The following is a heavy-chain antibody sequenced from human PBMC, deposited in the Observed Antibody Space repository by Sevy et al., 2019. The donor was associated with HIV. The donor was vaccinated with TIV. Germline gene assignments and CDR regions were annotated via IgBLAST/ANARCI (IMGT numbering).Heavy chain of an antibody. D-gene: IGHD3-22*01. V-gene: IGHV3-21*01. Sequence: GGSLRLSCAGSGFTFSRSSMNWVRQAPGKGLEWVSSISSSSNYMYYADSVKGRFTISRDNAKNSLLLLMNSLRAEDTAVYYCARDKREAYFDGSTSSDAFDIWGQGTLVTVSS. CDR3: ARDKREAYFDGSTSSDAFDI. CDR1: GFTFSRSS. J-gene: IGHJ3*02. CDR2: ISSSSNYM.